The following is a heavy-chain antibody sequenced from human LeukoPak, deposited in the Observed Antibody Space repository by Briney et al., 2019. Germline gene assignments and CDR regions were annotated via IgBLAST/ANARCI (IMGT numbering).Heavy chain of an antibody. V-gene: IGHV4-30-4*01. CDR3: ARGGYSSGWYRGAFDI. Sequence: SETLSLTCTVSGGSISSYYWSWIRQPPGKGLEWIGYIYYSGSTYYNPSLKSRVTISVDTSKNQFSLKLSSVTAADTAVYYCARGGYSSGWYRGAFDIWGQGTMVTVSS. D-gene: IGHD6-19*01. J-gene: IGHJ3*02. CDR1: GGSISSYY. CDR2: IYYSGST.